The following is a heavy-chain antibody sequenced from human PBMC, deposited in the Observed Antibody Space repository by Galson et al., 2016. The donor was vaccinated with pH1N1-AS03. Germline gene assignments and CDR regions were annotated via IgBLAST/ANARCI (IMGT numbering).Heavy chain of an antibody. CDR1: GFTFSSYA. J-gene: IGHJ4*02. D-gene: IGHD6-13*01. CDR3: ARGPVSYSNYWFPPPDY. CDR2: ISGNGYST. V-gene: IGHV3-64*01. Sequence: SLRLSFADSGFTFSSYAMHWVRQAPGKGLEYVSAISGNGYSTYYANSVKGRFTISRDNSKSTLFLQMGSLRPEDRAVYYCARGPVSYSNYWFPPPDYWGQGTLVTVSS.